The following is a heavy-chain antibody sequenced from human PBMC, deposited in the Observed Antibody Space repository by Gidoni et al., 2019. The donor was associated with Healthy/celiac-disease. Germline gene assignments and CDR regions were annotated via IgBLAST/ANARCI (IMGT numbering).Heavy chain of an antibody. CDR1: GFTFSGSA. V-gene: IGHV3-73*01. CDR2: IRSKANSYAT. CDR3: TRYYYGSGSYYVGGFDY. J-gene: IGHJ4*02. D-gene: IGHD3-10*01. Sequence: EVQLVESGGGLVQPGGSLKLSCAASGFTFSGSAMHWVRQASGKGLEWVGRIRSKANSYATAYAASVKGRFTISRDDSKNTAYLQMNSLKTEDTAVYYCTRYYYGSGSYYVGGFDYWGQGTLVTVSS.